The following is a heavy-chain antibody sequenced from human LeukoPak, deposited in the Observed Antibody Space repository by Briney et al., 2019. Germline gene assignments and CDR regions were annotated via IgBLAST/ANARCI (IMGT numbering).Heavy chain of an antibody. V-gene: IGHV4-59*01. CDR1: GGSISSYY. CDR2: IYYSGST. CDR3: ASYSYYYDSSGYFDY. Sequence: SETLSLTCTVAGGSISSYYWSWIRQPPGKGLEWIGYIYYSGSTNYNPSLKSRVTISVDTSKNQFSLKLSSVTAADTAVYYCASYSYYYDSSGYFDYWGQGTLVTVSS. J-gene: IGHJ4*02. D-gene: IGHD3-22*01.